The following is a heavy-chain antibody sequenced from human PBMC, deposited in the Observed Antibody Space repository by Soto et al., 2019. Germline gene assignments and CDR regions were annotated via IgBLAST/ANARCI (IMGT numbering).Heavy chain of an antibody. CDR3: TTGLTSYYYGMDV. CDR1: GFTFSNAG. D-gene: IGHD3-22*01. CDR2: IKSKTDGGTT. V-gene: IGHV3-15*01. Sequence: XRSLRLSCAASGFTFSNAGMSWVRQAPGKGLEWVGRIKSKTDGGTTDYAAPVKGRFTISRDDSKNTLYLQMNSLKTEDTAVYYCTTGLTSYYYGMDVWGQGTTVTVSS. J-gene: IGHJ6*02.